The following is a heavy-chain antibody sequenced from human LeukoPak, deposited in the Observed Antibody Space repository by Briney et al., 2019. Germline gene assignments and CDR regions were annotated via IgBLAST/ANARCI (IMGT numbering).Heavy chain of an antibody. V-gene: IGHV3-20*04. Sequence: GGSLRLSCVASGFTFDDYGMIWVRHAPGKGLEWVSGINWNGGSTGYADFVKGRFTISRDDAKNSLSLQMNSLRAEDTALYYCAKLPDFGVGYYYYYMDVWGKGTTVTVSS. CDR3: AKLPDFGVGYYYYYMDV. J-gene: IGHJ6*03. CDR2: INWNGGST. CDR1: GFTFDDYG. D-gene: IGHD3-3*01.